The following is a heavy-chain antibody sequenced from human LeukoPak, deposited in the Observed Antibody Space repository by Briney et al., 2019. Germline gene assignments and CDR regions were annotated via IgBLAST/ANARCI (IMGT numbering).Heavy chain of an antibody. Sequence: SETLSLTCTVSGGSISSGGYYWSWIRQPPGKGLEWIGYIYHSGSTYYNPSLKSRVTISVDTSKNQFSLKLSSVTAADTAVYYCAGHSSSSFDYWGQGTLVTVSS. CDR3: AGHSSSSFDY. CDR1: GGSISSGGYY. V-gene: IGHV4-30-2*01. CDR2: IYHSGST. J-gene: IGHJ4*02. D-gene: IGHD6-13*01.